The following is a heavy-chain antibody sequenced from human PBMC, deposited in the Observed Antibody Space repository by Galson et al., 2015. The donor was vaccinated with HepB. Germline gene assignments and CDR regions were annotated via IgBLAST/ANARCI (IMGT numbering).Heavy chain of an antibody. CDR1: GYSFTSYD. CDR3: AKGDGDYPESFDF. J-gene: IGHJ3*01. Sequence: SVKVSCKASGYSFTSYDIHWVRQVTGQGLEWMGWMSPKGGDTGYAQKFQGRVTMSRDTSMRTAFMEMRSLTTEDTAVYYCAKGDGDYPESFDFWGQGTMVIVSS. D-gene: IGHD4-17*01. CDR2: MSPKGGDT. V-gene: IGHV1-8*01.